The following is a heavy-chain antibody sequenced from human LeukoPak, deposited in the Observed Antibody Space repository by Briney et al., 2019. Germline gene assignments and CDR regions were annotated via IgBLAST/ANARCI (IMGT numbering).Heavy chain of an antibody. CDR3: ARSDAYYYDSSGYYNRPYYFDY. J-gene: IGHJ4*02. V-gene: IGHV4-59*01. Sequence: SETLSLTCTVSGGSISTYYWSWLRQPPGKGLEWIGYIYYSGSTNTNPSLKSRVTISVDTSKNQFSLKLTSVTAADTAMYYCARSDAYYYDSSGYYNRPYYFDYWGQGTLVTVSS. CDR1: GGSISTYY. CDR2: IYYSGST. D-gene: IGHD3-22*01.